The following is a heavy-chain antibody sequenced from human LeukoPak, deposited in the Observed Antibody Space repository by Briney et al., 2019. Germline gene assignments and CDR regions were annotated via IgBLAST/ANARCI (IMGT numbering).Heavy chain of an antibody. CDR1: GGSISGYF. CDR3: ASGCSSTSCFLGY. J-gene: IGHJ4*02. Sequence: SETLSLTCTVSGGSISGYFWSCIRQPPGKGLEWIGYIYYNGATLYSPSLKSRVTMSVDTFKNQFSLRLSSVTAADTAVYYCASGCSSTSCFLGYWGQGTLVTVSS. CDR2: IYYNGAT. D-gene: IGHD2-2*01. V-gene: IGHV4-59*12.